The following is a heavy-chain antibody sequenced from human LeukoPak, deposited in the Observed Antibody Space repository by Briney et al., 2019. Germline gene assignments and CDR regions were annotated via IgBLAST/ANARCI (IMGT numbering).Heavy chain of an antibody. CDR2: ISGSGGST. CDR3: ARYDSSGYYPLGAFDI. D-gene: IGHD3-22*01. CDR1: GFTFSDFA. V-gene: IGHV3-23*01. Sequence: GGSLRLSCAASGFTFSDFAMSWVRLPPGKGLAWVSAISGSGGSTYYADSVKGRFTISRDNSKNTLYLQMSSLRAEDTAVYYCARYDSSGYYPLGAFDIWGQGTMVTVSS. J-gene: IGHJ3*02.